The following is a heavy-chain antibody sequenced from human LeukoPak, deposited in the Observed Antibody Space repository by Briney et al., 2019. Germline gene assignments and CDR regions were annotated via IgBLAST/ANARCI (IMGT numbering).Heavy chain of an antibody. Sequence: SETLSLTCTVSGGSLRTYYWSWIRQPPGKGLEWIGYIYYSGSTNYNPSLKSRVTISVDTSNNQFSLKLSSVTASDTAVYYCARHPSAVAGKTFDCWGQGTLVTVSS. CDR2: IYYSGST. CDR3: ARHPSAVAGKTFDC. D-gene: IGHD6-19*01. V-gene: IGHV4-59*08. CDR1: GGSLRTYY. J-gene: IGHJ4*02.